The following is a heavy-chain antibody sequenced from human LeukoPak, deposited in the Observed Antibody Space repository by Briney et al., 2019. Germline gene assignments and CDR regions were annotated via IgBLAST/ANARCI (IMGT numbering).Heavy chain of an antibody. CDR1: GFTFSSYE. V-gene: IGHV3-48*03. CDR3: ARVRVAGIFDY. Sequence: GGSLRLSCAASGFTFSSYEMNWVRQAPGKGLEWVSYISSSAGTIFYADSVKGRFTISRDNAKNSLYLQMNSLRAEDTAVYYCARVRVAGIFDYWGQGTLVTVPS. D-gene: IGHD6-19*01. CDR2: ISSSAGTI. J-gene: IGHJ4*02.